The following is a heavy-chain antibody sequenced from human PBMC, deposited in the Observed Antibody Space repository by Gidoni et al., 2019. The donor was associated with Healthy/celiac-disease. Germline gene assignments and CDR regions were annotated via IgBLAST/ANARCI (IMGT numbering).Heavy chain of an antibody. CDR1: GFPFSSHA. J-gene: IGHJ4*02. CDR3: AKFHGSGSYLPNY. D-gene: IGHD3-10*01. Sequence: EVQLLESGGGFVQPGGSLRHSCSASGFPFSSHAMSWVRQAPGKGLEWVSSISGSGGSTYYADSVKGRFTISRDNSKNTLYLQMNSLRAEDTAVYYCAKFHGSGSYLPNYWGQGTLVTVSS. CDR2: ISGSGGST. V-gene: IGHV3-23*01.